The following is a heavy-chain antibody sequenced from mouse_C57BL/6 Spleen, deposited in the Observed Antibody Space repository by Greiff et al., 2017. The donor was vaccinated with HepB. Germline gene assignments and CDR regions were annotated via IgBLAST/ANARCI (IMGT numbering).Heavy chain of an antibody. J-gene: IGHJ3*01. CDR1: GFTFSSYA. Sequence: EVKLMESGGGLVKPGGSLKLSCAASGFTFSSYAMSWVRQTPEKRLEWVATISDGGSYTYYPDNVKGRFTISRDNAKNNLYLQMSHLKSEDTAMYYWARDRGYYGSSYPAYWGQGTLVTVSA. CDR2: ISDGGSYT. D-gene: IGHD1-1*01. V-gene: IGHV5-4*01. CDR3: ARDRGYYGSSYPAY.